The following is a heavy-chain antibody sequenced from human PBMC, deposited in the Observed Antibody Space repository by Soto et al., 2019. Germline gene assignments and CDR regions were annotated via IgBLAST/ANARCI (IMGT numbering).Heavy chain of an antibody. CDR1: GFTFTSFS. CDR2: ISSTTNYI. Sequence: GGSLRLSCAASGFTFTSFSMNWVRQAPGKGLEWVSSISSTTNYIYYGDSMKGRFTISRDNAKNSLYLEMNSLRAEDTAVYYCARESEDLTSNFDYWGQGTLVTVSS. CDR3: ARESEDLTSNFDY. V-gene: IGHV3-21*06. J-gene: IGHJ4*02.